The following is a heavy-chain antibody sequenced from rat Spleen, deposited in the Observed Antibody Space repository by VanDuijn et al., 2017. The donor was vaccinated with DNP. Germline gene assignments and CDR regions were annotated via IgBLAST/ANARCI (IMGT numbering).Heavy chain of an antibody. J-gene: IGHJ2*01. Sequence: EVQLVESDGGLVQPGRSLKLSCAVSGFTFSDYYMAWVRQAPGKGLEWVASITHIGGITYYPDSVRGRFTISRDNAKSTLYLQMNSLRSEDTATYYCTREDWVLDYWGQGVMVTVSS. CDR3: TREDWVLDY. D-gene: IGHD5-1*01. CDR1: GFTFSDYY. V-gene: IGHV5-20*01. CDR2: ITHIGGIT.